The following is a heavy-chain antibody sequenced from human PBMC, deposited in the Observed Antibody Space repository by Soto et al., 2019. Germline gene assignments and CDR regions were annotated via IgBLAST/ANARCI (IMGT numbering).Heavy chain of an antibody. CDR2: IFNSGST. CDR1: GDSITSYH. J-gene: IGHJ4*02. Sequence: SETLSLTCTVSGDSITSYHWSWIRQSPEKGLEWIGYIFNSGSTAYNTYLKSRVTISADRSKNQFSLKLSSVTAADTAVYYCAGDIRSGSYRFDYWGQGTLVTVS. CDR3: AGDIRSGSYRFDY. V-gene: IGHV4-59*08. D-gene: IGHD1-26*01.